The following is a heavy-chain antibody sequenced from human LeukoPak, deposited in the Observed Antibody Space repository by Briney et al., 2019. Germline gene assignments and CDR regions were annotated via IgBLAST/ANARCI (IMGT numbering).Heavy chain of an antibody. D-gene: IGHD6-19*01. J-gene: IGHJ4*02. Sequence: GGSLRLSCAASGFTFDEYAMHWVRQAPGKGLEWVSLISGDGGSTYYADSVKGRFTISRDNSKTSLFLQMNSLTTDDTALYYCAKGHIAVADFDYWGQGTLVTVSS. V-gene: IGHV3-43*02. CDR2: ISGDGGST. CDR1: GFTFDEYA. CDR3: AKGHIAVADFDY.